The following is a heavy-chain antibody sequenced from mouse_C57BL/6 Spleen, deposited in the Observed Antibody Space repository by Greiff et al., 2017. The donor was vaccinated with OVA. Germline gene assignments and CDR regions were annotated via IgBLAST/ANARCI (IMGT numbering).Heavy chain of an antibody. CDR1: GFTFSDYG. V-gene: IGHV5-17*01. D-gene: IGHD1-1*01. Sequence: EVQLVESGGGLVKPGGSLKLSCAASGFTFSDYGMHWVRQAPEKGLEWVAYISSGSSTIYYADTVKGRFTISRDNAKNTLFLQLTSLRSEDTAMYYCARNRYGSRYYAMDCWGKGTSVTVSS. CDR2: ISSGSSTI. J-gene: IGHJ4*01. CDR3: ARNRYGSRYYAMDC.